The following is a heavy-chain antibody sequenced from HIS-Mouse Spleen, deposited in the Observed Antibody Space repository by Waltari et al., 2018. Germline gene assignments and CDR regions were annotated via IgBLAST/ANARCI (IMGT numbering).Heavy chain of an antibody. CDR2: IYYSWSP. V-gene: IGHV4-39*07. D-gene: IGHD6-13*01. Sequence: QLQLQESGPGLVKPSETLSLTCTVSGGSIRSSSYYWGWIRQPPGKGLEWIGGIYYSWSPYYNPALKSRVTISVDTSKNQFSLKLSSVTAADTAVYYCAREIPYSSSWYDWYFDLWGRGTLVTVSS. CDR1: GGSIRSSSYY. J-gene: IGHJ2*01. CDR3: AREIPYSSSWYDWYFDL.